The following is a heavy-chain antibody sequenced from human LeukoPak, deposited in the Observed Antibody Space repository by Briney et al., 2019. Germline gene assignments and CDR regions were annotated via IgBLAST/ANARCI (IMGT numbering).Heavy chain of an antibody. CDR3: ARAGHNSDSGGYDL. J-gene: IGHJ5*02. V-gene: IGHV1-2*02. CDR1: GYTFIDHY. D-gene: IGHD3-22*01. CDR2: IDPDTGDT. Sequence: GASVKVSCKPSGYTFIDHYLHWVRQAPGQGLESMGWIDPDTGDTNYPQKFQGSLTMTRDTSSSTAYMELNRLRSDDTAVYYCARAGHNSDSGGYDLWGLGTLVTVSS.